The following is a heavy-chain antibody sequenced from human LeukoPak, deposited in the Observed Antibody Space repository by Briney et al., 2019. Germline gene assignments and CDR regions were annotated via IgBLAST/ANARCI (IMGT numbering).Heavy chain of an antibody. CDR2: ISAYNGNT. CDR3: ARALHDYGGNSGRFDP. V-gene: IGHV1-18*01. CDR1: GYTFTSYG. J-gene: IGHJ5*02. D-gene: IGHD4-23*01. Sequence: GASVKVSCKASGYTFTSYGISWVRQAPGQGLEWMGWISAYNGNTNYAQKLQGRVTMTTDTSTSTAYMELRSLRSDDTAVYYCARALHDYGGNSGRFDPWGQGTLVTVSS.